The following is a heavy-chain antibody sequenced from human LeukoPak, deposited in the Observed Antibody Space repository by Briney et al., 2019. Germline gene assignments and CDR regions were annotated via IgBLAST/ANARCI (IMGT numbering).Heavy chain of an antibody. J-gene: IGHJ3*02. CDR2: ISSSGSTI. V-gene: IGHV3-11*01. CDR1: GFTFSDYY. Sequence: PGGSLRLSCAASGFTFSDYYMSWIRQAPGKGLEWVSYISSSGSTIYYADSVKGRFTISRDNSKDTLYLQMNSLRTEDAAVHYCANEYSKGDIWGQGTMVTVS. D-gene: IGHD4-11*01. CDR3: ANEYSKGDI.